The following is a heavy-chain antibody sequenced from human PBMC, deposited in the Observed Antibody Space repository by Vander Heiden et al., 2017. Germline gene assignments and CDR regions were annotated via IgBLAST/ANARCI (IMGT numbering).Heavy chain of an antibody. CDR2: TYYRSKWYR. V-gene: IGHV6-1*01. Sequence: QVQLQQSGPGLVKPSQTLSLTCAISGDSVSSNSAAWNWLRQSPSRGLEWLGRTYYRSKWYREYAVSVRSRISINPDTTKNQFTLQLNSVTPEDTAIYYCARYTSAWYLDYWGQGTLVTVSS. CDR1: GDSVSSNSAA. J-gene: IGHJ4*02. CDR3: ARYTSAWYLDY. D-gene: IGHD6-25*01.